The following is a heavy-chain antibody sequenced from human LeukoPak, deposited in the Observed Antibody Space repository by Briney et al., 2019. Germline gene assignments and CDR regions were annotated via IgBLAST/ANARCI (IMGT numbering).Heavy chain of an antibody. CDR3: ARGRYCSGGTCYPGAGGFDY. V-gene: IGHV3-11*01. CDR2: ITTSGSTI. D-gene: IGHD2-15*01. J-gene: IGHJ4*02. CDR1: GFTFSDYY. Sequence: GGSLRLSCAASGFTFSDYYMSWIRQAPGKGLEWVSYITTSGSTIYYADSVKGRFTISRDNAKNSLYLQMNSLRAEDTAVYYCARGRYCSGGTCYPGAGGFDYWGQGTLVTVSS.